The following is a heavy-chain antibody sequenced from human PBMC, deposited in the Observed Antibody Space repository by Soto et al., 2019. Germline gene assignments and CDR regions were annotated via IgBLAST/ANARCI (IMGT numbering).Heavy chain of an antibody. J-gene: IGHJ4*02. CDR2: ISYDGSNK. D-gene: IGHD6-19*01. CDR3: ARDRRIAVAGTWTYYFDY. CDR1: GFTFDIFA. V-gene: IGHV3-30-3*01. Sequence: GSLRLSCAASGFTFDIFAMHWVRQAPGKGLEWVALISYDGSNKYYADSVKGRFTISRDNSKNTLYLQMNSLRAEDTALYYCARDRRIAVAGTWTYYFDYWGQGTLVTVSS.